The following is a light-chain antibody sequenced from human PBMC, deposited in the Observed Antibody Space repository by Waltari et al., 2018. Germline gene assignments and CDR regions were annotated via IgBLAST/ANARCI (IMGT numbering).Light chain of an antibody. CDR3: QQFTSWSPAT. Sequence: EIVMTQSPATLSVSPGEGATLLCRASQSISNNLAWYQQKPGQAPRLLIYYASTRASGVPARFSGGGSGTYFTLTISSLQSEDFAVYYCQQFTSWSPATFGGGTKVEMK. J-gene: IGKJ4*01. V-gene: IGKV3-15*01. CDR1: QSISNN. CDR2: YAS.